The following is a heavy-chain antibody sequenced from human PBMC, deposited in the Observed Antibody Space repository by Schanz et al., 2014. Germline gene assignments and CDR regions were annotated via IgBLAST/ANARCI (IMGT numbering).Heavy chain of an antibody. D-gene: IGHD1-7*01. CDR3: ARDRWNYEGGIFDI. CDR1: GDTFDNFG. CDR2: FMPFLGIT. J-gene: IGHJ3*02. V-gene: IGHV1-69*04. Sequence: QVQLVQSGAEVKKPGSSVKVSCKATGDTFDNFGISWVRQAPGQGPEWIGRFMPFLGITNLAQKLLDRVTKTAEKATSTAYMELSGHRSEDSDIYYCARDRWNYEGGIFDIWGQGPMVTVSS.